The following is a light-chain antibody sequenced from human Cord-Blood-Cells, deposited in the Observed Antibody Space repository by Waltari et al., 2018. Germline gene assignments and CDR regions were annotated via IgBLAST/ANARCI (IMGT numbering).Light chain of an antibody. J-gene: IGLJ3*02. Sequence: QSPLTQPASVSGSPGPSITISCPGTSSDVGGYNYVSWYQQHPGKSPKLMIYEVSNRPSGVSNRFSGSKSGNTASLTISGLQAEDEADYYCSSYTSSSTWVFGGGTKLTVL. CDR1: SSDVGGYNY. CDR3: SSYTSSSTWV. V-gene: IGLV2-14*01. CDR2: EVS.